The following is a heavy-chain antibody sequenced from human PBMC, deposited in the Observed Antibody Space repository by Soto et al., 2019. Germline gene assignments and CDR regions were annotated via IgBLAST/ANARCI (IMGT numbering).Heavy chain of an antibody. D-gene: IGHD4-17*01. CDR3: ARLRAQYGDYVFDY. CDR1: GGSISRYY. Sequence: SETLSLTCTVSGGSISRYYWSWIRQPPGKGLEWIGYIYYSGSTNYNPSLKSRVTTSVDTSKNQFSLKLSSVTAADTAVYYCARLRAQYGDYVFDYWGQGTLVTVSS. V-gene: IGHV4-59*08. CDR2: IYYSGST. J-gene: IGHJ4*02.